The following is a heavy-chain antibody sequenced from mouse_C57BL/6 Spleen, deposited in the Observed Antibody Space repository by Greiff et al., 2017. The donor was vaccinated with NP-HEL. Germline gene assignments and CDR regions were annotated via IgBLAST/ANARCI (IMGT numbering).Heavy chain of an antibody. D-gene: IGHD2-4*01. CDR2: IDPSDSYT. J-gene: IGHJ3*01. Sequence: QVQLQQPGAELVMPGASVKLSCKASGYTFTSYWMHWVKQRPGQGLEWIGEIDPSDSYTNYNQKFKGKSTLTVDKSSSTAYMQLSSLTSEDSAVYYCASGDDYDWFAYWGQGTLVTVSA. V-gene: IGHV1-69*01. CDR3: ASGDDYDWFAY. CDR1: GYTFTSYW.